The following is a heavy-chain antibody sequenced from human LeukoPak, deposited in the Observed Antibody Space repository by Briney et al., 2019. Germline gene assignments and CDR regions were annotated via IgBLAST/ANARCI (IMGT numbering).Heavy chain of an antibody. V-gene: IGHV3-48*03. CDR1: GFTFTSHD. CDR2: IYDSCNTV. D-gene: IGHD1-26*01. Sequence: GGSLRLSCAASGFTFTSHDMNWVRQAPGQGLEWLAYIYDSCNTVYYAASVKGRFTISRDNAKNSLYLEMNSLRAEEPAVYYCARGEDYYYMDVWGKGTTVTVCS. J-gene: IGHJ6*03. CDR3: ARGEDYYYMDV.